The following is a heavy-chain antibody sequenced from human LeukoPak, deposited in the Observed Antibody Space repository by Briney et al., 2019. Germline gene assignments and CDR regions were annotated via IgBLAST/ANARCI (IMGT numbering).Heavy chain of an antibody. D-gene: IGHD2-2*01. CDR2: INPNSGNT. Sequence: ASVKVSCKASGYTFTGYHMHWVRQAPGQGLEWMGWINPNSGNTGYAQKFQGRVTMTRNTSISTAYMELSSLRSEDTAVYYCARVISSTRIYYYYYGMDVWGQGTTVTVSS. CDR3: ARVISSTRIYYYYYGMDV. J-gene: IGHJ6*02. V-gene: IGHV1-8*02. CDR1: GYTFTGYH.